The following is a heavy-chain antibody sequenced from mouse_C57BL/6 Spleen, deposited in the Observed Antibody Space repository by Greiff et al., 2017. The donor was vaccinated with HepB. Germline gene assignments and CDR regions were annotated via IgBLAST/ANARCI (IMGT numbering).Heavy chain of an antibody. Sequence: EVRVVESGEGLVKPGGSLKLSCAASGFTFSSYAMSWVRQTPEKRLEWVAYISSGGDYIYYADTVKGRFTISRDNARNTLYLQMSSLKSEDTAMYYCTREHYGSSLGAMDYWGQGTSVTVSS. CDR1: GFTFSSYA. CDR2: ISSGGDYI. V-gene: IGHV5-9-1*02. CDR3: TREHYGSSLGAMDY. D-gene: IGHD1-1*01. J-gene: IGHJ4*01.